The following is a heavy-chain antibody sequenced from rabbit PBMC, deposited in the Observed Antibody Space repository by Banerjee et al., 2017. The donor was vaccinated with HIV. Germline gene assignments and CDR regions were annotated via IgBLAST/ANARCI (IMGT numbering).Heavy chain of an antibody. J-gene: IGHJ4*01. D-gene: IGHD3-1*01. CDR2: IYAGTSGNT. Sequence: QSLEESGGDLVKPGASLTLTCTASGFSFSSSYWICWVRQAPGKGLEWIACIYAGTSGNTNYASWAKGRFTISKTSSTTVTLQMTSLTAADTATYFCVRETETYADYVGYGYYFNLWGQGTLVTVS. CDR3: VRETETYADYVGYGYYFNL. V-gene: IGHV1S40*01. CDR1: GFSFSSSYW.